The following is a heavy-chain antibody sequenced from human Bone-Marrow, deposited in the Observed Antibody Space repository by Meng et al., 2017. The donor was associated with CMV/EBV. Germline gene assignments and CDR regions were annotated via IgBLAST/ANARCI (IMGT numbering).Heavy chain of an antibody. CDR2: INPSGGST. J-gene: IGHJ4*02. V-gene: IGHV1-46*01. CDR3: ARDYYDFWSGYSYYFHY. Sequence: YTFTNCYMHWVRQAPGQGLEWMGIINPSGGSTNYAQKFQGRVTMIRDTSTSTVYMELSSLRSEDTAMYYCARDYYDFWSGYSYYFHYWGQGTLVTVSS. D-gene: IGHD3-3*01. CDR1: YTFTNCY.